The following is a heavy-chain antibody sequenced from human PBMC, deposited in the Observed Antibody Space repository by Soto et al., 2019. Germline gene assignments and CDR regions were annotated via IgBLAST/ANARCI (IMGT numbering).Heavy chain of an antibody. J-gene: IGHJ3*01. D-gene: IGHD6-6*01. CDR2: IYPGDSDT. CDR1: GYSFSRYW. V-gene: IGHV5-51*01. Sequence: PGESLKISCKGSGYSFSRYWIGWVRQMPGKGLEWMGIIYPGDSDTRYSPSFQGQVTISADKSISTAYLQWSSLKASDTAMYYCAKRITGRRDPFDLWGQGIMVTVSS. CDR3: AKRITGRRDPFDL.